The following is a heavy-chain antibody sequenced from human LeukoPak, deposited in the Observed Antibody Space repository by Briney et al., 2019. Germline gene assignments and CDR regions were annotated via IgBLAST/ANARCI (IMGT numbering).Heavy chain of an antibody. CDR1: GGSFSNYY. CDR2: INQSGRT. Sequence: SETLSLTCAVYGGSFSNYYWSWIRQPPGKGLEWIGQINQSGRTNYNPSLKSRIFISLDPSKNQFSLKLSSVTATDSAVYFCAREVSAGDFDYWGQGTLVTVSS. V-gene: IGHV4-34*01. J-gene: IGHJ4*02. CDR3: AREVSAGDFDY. D-gene: IGHD1-26*01.